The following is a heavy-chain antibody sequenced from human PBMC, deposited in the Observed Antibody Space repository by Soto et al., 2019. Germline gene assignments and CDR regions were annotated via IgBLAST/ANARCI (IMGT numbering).Heavy chain of an antibody. CDR2: TYYRSKWYN. D-gene: IGHD6-6*01. CDR3: ARDRYPLTYYSSSSPGFDY. CDR1: GDSVSSNSAA. V-gene: IGHV6-1*01. Sequence: PSQTLSLTCAISGDSVSSNSAAWNCIRQSPSRGLEWLGRTYYRSKWYNDYAVSVKSRITINPDTSKNQFSLQLNSVTPEDTAVYYCARDRYPLTYYSSSSPGFDYWGQGTLVTVSS. J-gene: IGHJ4*02.